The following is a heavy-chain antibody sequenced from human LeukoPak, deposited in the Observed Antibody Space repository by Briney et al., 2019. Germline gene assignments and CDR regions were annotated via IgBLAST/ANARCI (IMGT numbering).Heavy chain of an antibody. D-gene: IGHD4-23*01. V-gene: IGHV4-38-2*02. CDR2: IYYNGIT. CDR1: DYSINNPYY. Sequence: SETLSLTCTVSDYSINNPYYWGWLRQPPGKGLEWIAAIYYNGITLYNPSLKSRVAISVDTSKNQFSLRMTSGTAADTDVYYCARLAACNTALCGTARWQFDSWGQGILVTVSS. CDR3: ARLAACNTALCGTARWQFDS. J-gene: IGHJ4*02.